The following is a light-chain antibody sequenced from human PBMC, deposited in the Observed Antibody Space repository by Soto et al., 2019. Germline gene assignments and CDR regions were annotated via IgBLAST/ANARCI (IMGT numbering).Light chain of an antibody. CDR1: QGISSY. CDR3: QQYYSYPIT. J-gene: IGKJ5*01. CDR2: AAS. V-gene: IGKV1-8*01. Sequence: AIRMTQSPSSFSASGGDRVTITCRASQGISSYLAWYQQKPGKAPKLLIYAASTLQSGVPSRFSGSGSGTDFTLTISCLQSEDFATYYFQQYYSYPITFGQGTRLEIK.